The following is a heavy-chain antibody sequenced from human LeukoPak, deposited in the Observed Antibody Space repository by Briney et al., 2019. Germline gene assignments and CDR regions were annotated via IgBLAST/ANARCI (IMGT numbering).Heavy chain of an antibody. CDR1: GFTFSSYW. CDR2: IKQDGSEK. D-gene: IGHD5-18*01. V-gene: IGHV3-7*03. Sequence: GGSLRLSCAASGFTFSSYWMSWVRQAPGKGLEWVANIKQDGSEKYYVDSVKGRFTISRDNAKNSLYLQMNSLRAEDTAVYYCARSFYTYGHGYTNPDYWGQGTLVTVSS. J-gene: IGHJ4*02. CDR3: ARSFYTYGHGYTNPDY.